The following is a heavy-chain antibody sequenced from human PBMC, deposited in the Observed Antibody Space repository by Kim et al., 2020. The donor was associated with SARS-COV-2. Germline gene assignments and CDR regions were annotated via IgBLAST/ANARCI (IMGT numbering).Heavy chain of an antibody. V-gene: IGHV3-30*04. D-gene: IGHD2-2*01. CDR1: GFTFSSYA. CDR2: ISYDGSNK. CDR3: ASEVVPAATEGMGYYYYGMDV. Sequence: GGSLRLSCAASGFTFSSYAMHWVRQAPGKGLEWVAVISYDGSNKYYADSVKGRFTISRDNSKNTLYLQMNSLRAEDTAVYYCASEVVPAATEGMGYYYYGMDVWGQGTTVTVSS. J-gene: IGHJ6*02.